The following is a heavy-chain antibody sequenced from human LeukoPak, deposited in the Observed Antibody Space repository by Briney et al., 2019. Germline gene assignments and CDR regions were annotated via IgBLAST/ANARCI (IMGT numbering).Heavy chain of an antibody. D-gene: IGHD3-10*01. CDR1: GDSSSLSY. CDR2: IYYSGST. CDR3: AKSDGYGLIDI. V-gene: IGHV4-59*01. Sequence: PSETLSLTCTVSGDSSSLSYWSWIRQPPGKGLEWIGYIYYSGSTNYNPFLKSRVTISVDTSKNQFSRKLSSVTAADTAVYYCAKSDGYGLIDIWGQGTMVTVSS. J-gene: IGHJ3*02.